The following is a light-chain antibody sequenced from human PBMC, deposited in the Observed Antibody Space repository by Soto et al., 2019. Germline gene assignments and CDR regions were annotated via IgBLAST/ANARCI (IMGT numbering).Light chain of an antibody. CDR1: QSVSSY. V-gene: IGKV3-11*01. CDR3: QRRGNWPYT. Sequence: EIVLTQSPATLSLSPGERGTLSCRASQSVSSYLAWYQQKPGQAPRLLIYDASNRATGIPARFSGSGSGTDFTLTISSLEPEDFAVYYCQRRGNWPYTFGQGTKLEI. J-gene: IGKJ2*01. CDR2: DAS.